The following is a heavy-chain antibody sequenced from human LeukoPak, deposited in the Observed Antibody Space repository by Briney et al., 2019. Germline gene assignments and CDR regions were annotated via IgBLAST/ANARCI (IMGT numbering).Heavy chain of an antibody. D-gene: IGHD4-23*01. CDR1: GFTFSSYG. J-gene: IGHJ4*02. V-gene: IGHV3-33*01. CDR3: ARDGTYYGGNSYTFDY. CDR2: IWYDGSNK. Sequence: GGSLRLSCAASGFTFSSYGMHWVRQAPGKGQEWVAVIWYDGSNKYYADSVKGRFTISRDNSKNTLYLQMNSLRAEDTAVYYCARDGTYYGGNSYTFDYWGQGTLVTVSS.